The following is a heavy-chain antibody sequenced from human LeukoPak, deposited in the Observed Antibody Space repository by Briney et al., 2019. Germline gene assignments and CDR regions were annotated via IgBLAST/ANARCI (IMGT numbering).Heavy chain of an antibody. V-gene: IGHV3-74*01. D-gene: IGHD2-8*02. J-gene: IGHJ4*02. Sequence: GGSLRLSRAASGFTLSSYWMHWVRQVPGKGLVWVSRIDTDASKRNYADSVKGRFTISRDNAKNTLYLQMNSLRAEDTAVYYCTRGLLGIDYWGQGTLVTVSS. CDR1: GFTLSSYW. CDR2: IDTDASKR. CDR3: TRGLLGIDY.